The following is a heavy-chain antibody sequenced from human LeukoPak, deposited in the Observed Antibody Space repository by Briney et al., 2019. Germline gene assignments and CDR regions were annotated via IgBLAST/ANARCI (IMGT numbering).Heavy chain of an antibody. CDR3: ARLAYYDSSGPYFDY. D-gene: IGHD3-22*01. Sequence: PSGTLSLTCAVSGGSISSSNWWSWVRQPPGKGLEWIGEIYHSGSTNYNPSLKSRVTISVDKSKNQFSLKLSSVTAADTAVYYCARLAYYDSSGPYFDYWGQGTLVTVSS. J-gene: IGHJ4*02. CDR1: GGSISSSNW. V-gene: IGHV4-4*02. CDR2: IYHSGST.